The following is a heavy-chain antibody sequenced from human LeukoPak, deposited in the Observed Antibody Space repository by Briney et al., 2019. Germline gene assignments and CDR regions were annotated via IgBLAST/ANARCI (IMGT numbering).Heavy chain of an antibody. CDR2: IYYSGST. J-gene: IGHJ5*02. CDR3: VRQRGRRVRFDP. Sequence: SETLSLTCTVSTGAISGYYWSWIRQPPGKGLEWIGYIYYSGSTNYNPSLQSRVTISVDTSNNQFSLRLRSVTAADTAVYYCVRQRGRRVRFDPWGQGTLVTVSS. D-gene: IGHD3-10*01. V-gene: IGHV4-59*08. CDR1: TGAISGYY.